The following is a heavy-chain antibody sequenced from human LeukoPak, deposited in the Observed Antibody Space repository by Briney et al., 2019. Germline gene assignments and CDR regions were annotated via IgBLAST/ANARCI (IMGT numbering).Heavy chain of an antibody. CDR3: AKPAGGMIVVVIGAFDI. CDR1: GFTFSSYA. CDR2: ISGSGGST. D-gene: IGHD3-22*01. V-gene: IGHV3-23*01. J-gene: IGHJ3*02. Sequence: GGSLRLSCAASGFTFSSYAMSWVRQAPGKGLEWVSAISGSGGSTYYADSVKGRFTISRDNSKNTLYLQMNSLRAEDTAVYYCAKPAGGMIVVVIGAFDIWGQGTMVTVST.